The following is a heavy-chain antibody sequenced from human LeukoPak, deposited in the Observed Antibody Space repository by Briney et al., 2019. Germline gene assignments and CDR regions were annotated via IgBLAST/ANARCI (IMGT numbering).Heavy chain of an antibody. CDR3: AREFNPFYYYGMDV. D-gene: IGHD1-14*01. CDR2: INPNSGDT. CDR1: GYTFTGYY. J-gene: IGHJ6*02. V-gene: IGHV1-2*06. Sequence: GASVKASCKASGYTFTGYYMHWVRQAPGQGLEWMGRINPNSGDTNYAQKFQGRVTMTRDTSISTAYMELSSLISDDTAVYYCAREFNPFYYYGMDVWGQGTTVTVSS.